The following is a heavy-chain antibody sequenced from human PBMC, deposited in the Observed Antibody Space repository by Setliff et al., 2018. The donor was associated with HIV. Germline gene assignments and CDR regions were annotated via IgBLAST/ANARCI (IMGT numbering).Heavy chain of an antibody. CDR1: DDSISSNY. J-gene: IGHJ3*02. CDR3: TRDKGYAFDI. Sequence: ETLSLTCTVSDDSISSNYWSCIRQAPGQGLEWVSFLSGACTYYADSVKGRFTISRDNSKNTLYLQINSLKTEDTAVYYCTRDKGYAFDIWGQGTMVTVSS. CDR2: LSGACT. V-gene: IGHV3-53*01. D-gene: IGHD5-18*01.